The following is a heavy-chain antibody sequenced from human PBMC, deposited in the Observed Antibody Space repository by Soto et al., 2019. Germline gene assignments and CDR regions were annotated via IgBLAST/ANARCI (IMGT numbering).Heavy chain of an antibody. V-gene: IGHV3-9*01. CDR2: ISWKSDVK. CDR3: ARDPFRTVTTFDH. CDR1: GFPFDDHA. Sequence: EVELVESGGGLVQPGRSLRLSCAASGFPFDDHAMHWVRQVPGKGLEWVSGISWKSDVKGYVDSVKGRFTISRDNAKNSLFLQMNSLRTEDTALYYCARDPFRTVTTFDHWGQGTLVTVSS. J-gene: IGHJ4*02. D-gene: IGHD4-17*01.